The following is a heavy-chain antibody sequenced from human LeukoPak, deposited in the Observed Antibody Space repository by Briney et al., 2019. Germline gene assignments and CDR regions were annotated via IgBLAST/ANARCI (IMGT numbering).Heavy chain of an antibody. D-gene: IGHD6-19*01. CDR2: FYYNGNT. CDR1: GGSFSIYY. CDR3: ARGETYSSFDY. Sequence: SETLSLTCTVSGGSFSIYYWSWIRQPPGKGLEWLGYFYYNGNTNYNPSLKSRVTISVDTSKNQFSLKLSSVTAADTAVYYCARGETYSSFDYWGQGTLVTVSS. J-gene: IGHJ4*02. V-gene: IGHV4-59*01.